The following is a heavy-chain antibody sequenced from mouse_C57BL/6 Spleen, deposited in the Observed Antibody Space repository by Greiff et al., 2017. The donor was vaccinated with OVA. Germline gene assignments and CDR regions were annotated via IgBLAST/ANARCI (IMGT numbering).Heavy chain of an antibody. Sequence: VQLQQSGAELVMPGASVKLSCKASGYTFTSYWMHWVKQRPGQGLEWIGEIDPSDSYTNYNQKFKGKSTLTVDKSSSTAYMQLSSLTSEDSAVYYCARGELGLSMDYWGQGTSVTVSS. J-gene: IGHJ4*01. V-gene: IGHV1-69*01. D-gene: IGHD4-1*01. CDR1: GYTFTSYW. CDR3: ARGELGLSMDY. CDR2: IDPSDSYT.